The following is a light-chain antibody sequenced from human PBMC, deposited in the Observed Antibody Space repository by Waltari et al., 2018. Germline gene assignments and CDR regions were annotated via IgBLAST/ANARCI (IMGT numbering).Light chain of an antibody. V-gene: IGLV1-44*01. CDR2: SDK. CDR1: SSNIGSNT. CDR3: AAWDDSLNGYV. Sequence: QSVLTQPPSASGTPGQRVTISCSGSSSNIGSNTVNWYQQFPGTAPKLLIYSDKQRPSGVPYRFSGSMSGASASLAISGLQSEDEASYYCAAWDDSLNGYVFGTGTKVTVL. J-gene: IGLJ1*01.